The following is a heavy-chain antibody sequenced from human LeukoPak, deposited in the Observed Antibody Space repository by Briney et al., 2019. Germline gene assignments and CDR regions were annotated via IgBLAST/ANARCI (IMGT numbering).Heavy chain of an antibody. CDR3: VTGRFDSGYDYYFDY. Sequence: ASVKVSCKVSGYTLTELSMHWVRQAPGKGLEWMGGFDPEDGETIYAQKFQGRVTMTEDTSTDTAYMELSSLRSEDTAVYYCVTGRFDSGYDYYFDYWGQGTLVTVSS. V-gene: IGHV1-24*01. CDR2: FDPEDGET. J-gene: IGHJ4*02. CDR1: GYTLTELS. D-gene: IGHD5-12*01.